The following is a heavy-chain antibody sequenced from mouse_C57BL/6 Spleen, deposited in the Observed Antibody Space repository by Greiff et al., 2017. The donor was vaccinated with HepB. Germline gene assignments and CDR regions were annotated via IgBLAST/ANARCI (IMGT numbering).Heavy chain of an antibody. J-gene: IGHJ4*01. CDR2: IDPSDSET. Sequence: VQLKQPGAELVRPGSSVKLSCKASGYTFTSYWMHWVKQRPIQGLEWIGNIDPSDSETHYNQKFKDKATLTVDKSSSTAYMQLSSLTSEDSAVYYSTREITTIVHYYAMDYWGQGTSVTVSS. D-gene: IGHD1-1*01. CDR1: GYTFTSYW. CDR3: TREITTIVHYYAMDY. V-gene: IGHV1-52*01.